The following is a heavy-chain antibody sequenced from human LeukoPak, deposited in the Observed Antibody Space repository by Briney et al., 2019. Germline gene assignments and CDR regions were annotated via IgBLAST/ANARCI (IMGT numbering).Heavy chain of an antibody. CDR2: FFYGGTT. CDR3: ARFGQTGDTHT. D-gene: IGHD2-21*02. V-gene: IGHV4-39*01. CDR1: GVAITSYY. Sequence: PSETLSLTCTVSGVAITSYYWGWIRQPPGKGLEWIGGFFYGGTTYYNPSLQSRVTISVDTSKNRFSLNLGSVTAADTAVYYCARFGQTGDTHTWGQGTLVTVSS. J-gene: IGHJ5*02.